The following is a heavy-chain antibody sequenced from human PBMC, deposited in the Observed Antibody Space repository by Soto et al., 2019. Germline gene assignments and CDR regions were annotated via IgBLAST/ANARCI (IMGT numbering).Heavy chain of an antibody. CDR1: SGSISSSNW. J-gene: IGHJ3*02. CDR2: IYHSGST. D-gene: IGHD3-3*01. V-gene: IGHV4-4*02. CDR3: ARWGGVTIFGVVIRTDNAFDI. Sequence: PSETLSLTCAVSSGSISSSNWWSWVRQPPGKGLEWIGEIYHSGSTNYNPSLKSRVTISVDKSKNQFSLKLSSVTAADTAVYYCARWGGVTIFGVVIRTDNAFDIWGQGTMVT.